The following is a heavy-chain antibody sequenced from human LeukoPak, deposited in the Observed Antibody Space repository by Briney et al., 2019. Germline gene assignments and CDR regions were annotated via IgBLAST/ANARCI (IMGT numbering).Heavy chain of an antibody. V-gene: IGHV1-2*02. Sequence: ASVKVSCKASGYTFTGYYMHWVRQAPGQGLEWMGWINPNSGGTNYAQKFQGRVTMTRDTSISTAYMELSRLRSDDTAVYYCARIMGSGWYPLDYWGQGTLVTVSS. D-gene: IGHD6-19*01. J-gene: IGHJ4*02. CDR1: GYTFTGYY. CDR2: INPNSGGT. CDR3: ARIMGSGWYPLDY.